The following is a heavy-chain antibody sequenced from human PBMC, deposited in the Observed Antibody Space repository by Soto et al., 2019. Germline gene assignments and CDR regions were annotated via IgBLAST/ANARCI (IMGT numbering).Heavy chain of an antibody. J-gene: IGHJ5*02. Sequence: ASVKVSCKASGYTFTSYDINWVRQATGQGLEWMGWMNPNSGNTGYAQKFQGRVTMTRNTSISTAYMELSSLRSEDTAVYYCARVRTGTTYFLSQPRIAWFDPWGQGTLVTVSS. CDR2: MNPNSGNT. CDR1: GYTFTSYD. D-gene: IGHD1-7*01. CDR3: ARVRTGTTYFLSQPRIAWFDP. V-gene: IGHV1-8*01.